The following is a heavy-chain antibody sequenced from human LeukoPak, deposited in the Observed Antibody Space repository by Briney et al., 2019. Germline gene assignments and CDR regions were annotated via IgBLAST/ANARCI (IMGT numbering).Heavy chain of an antibody. CDR3: ARRAPSHDFDD. V-gene: IGHV3-30*03. Sequence: GTSLRLSCEVSGLTFSDYGMHWVRQAPGKGLEWVAVISYDGSHTEYADSVKGRLTIARDNSKTTLYLQMNSLRDEDTAVYYCARRAPSHDFDDWGQGTLVTVSS. J-gene: IGHJ4*02. CDR2: ISYDGSHT. CDR1: GLTFSDYG.